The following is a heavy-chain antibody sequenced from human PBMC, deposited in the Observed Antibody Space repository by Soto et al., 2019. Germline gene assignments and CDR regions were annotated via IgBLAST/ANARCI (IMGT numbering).Heavy chain of an antibody. Sequence: QVQLVQSGGEVKKPGASVKVSCKTSGYSFTTYGISWVRQAPGQGLEWMGWISAYNGNTNYAQKLQGRVTMTTTTYTSTAYMELRSLRSDVTAVYYCASEGPAPYYYYGMDVWGQGSTVTVSS. CDR1: GYSFTTYG. CDR3: ASEGPAPYYYYGMDV. J-gene: IGHJ6*02. V-gene: IGHV1-18*01. CDR2: ISAYNGNT.